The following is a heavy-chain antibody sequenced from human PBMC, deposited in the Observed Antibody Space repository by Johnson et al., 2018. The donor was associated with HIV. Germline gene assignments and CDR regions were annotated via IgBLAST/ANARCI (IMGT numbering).Heavy chain of an antibody. D-gene: IGHD1-26*01. CDR2: ISYDGSNK. CDR1: GFTFSDYA. V-gene: IGHV3-30*04. CDR3: ARDAPDSGSYHAFDI. J-gene: IGHJ3*02. Sequence: QVQLVESGGGVVQPGRSLRLSCAASGFTFSDYAMHWVRQAPGKGLEWVAVISYDGSNKYYADSVKGRFTISRDNSKNTLYLQMNSLRAEDTAVYYCARDAPDSGSYHAFDIWGQGTMVTVSS.